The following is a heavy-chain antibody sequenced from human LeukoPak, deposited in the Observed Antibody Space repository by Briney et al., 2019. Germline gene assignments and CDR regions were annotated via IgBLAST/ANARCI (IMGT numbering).Heavy chain of an antibody. CDR3: ARDWGQGRPLDYMDV. D-gene: IGHD3-16*01. CDR2: IYSGGST. V-gene: IGHV3-66*01. J-gene: IGHJ6*03. Sequence: GGSLRLSCAASGFTVSSSYMTWVRQAPGKGLEWVSVIYSGGSTYYADSVKGRFTISRDNSKNTLYVQMNSLRAEDTAVYYCARDWGQGRPLDYMDVWGKGTTVTVSS. CDR1: GFTVSSSY.